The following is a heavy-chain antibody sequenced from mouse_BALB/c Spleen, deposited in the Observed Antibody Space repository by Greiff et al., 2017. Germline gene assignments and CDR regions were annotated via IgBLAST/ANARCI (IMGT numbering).Heavy chain of an antibody. CDR2: ISYSGST. D-gene: IGHD2-1*01. CDR1: GYSITSDYA. Sequence: EVKLQESGPGLVKPSQSLSLTCTVTGYSITSDYAWNWIRQFPGNKLEWMGYISYSGSTSYNPSLKSRISITRDTSKNQFFLQLNSVTTEDTATYYCARSGYYGNYPHAMDYWGQGTSVTVSS. V-gene: IGHV3-2*02. J-gene: IGHJ4*01. CDR3: ARSGYYGNYPHAMDY.